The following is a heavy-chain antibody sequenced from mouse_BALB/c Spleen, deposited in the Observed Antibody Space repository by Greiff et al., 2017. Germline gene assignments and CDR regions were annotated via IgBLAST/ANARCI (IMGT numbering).Heavy chain of an antibody. CDR1: GFTFSSFG. J-gene: IGHJ4*01. D-gene: IGHD1-2*01. Sequence: EVKLMESGGGLVQPGGSRKLSCAASGFTFSSFGMHWVRQAPEKGLEWVAYISSGSSTIYYADTVKGRFTISRDNPKNTLFLQMTSLRSEDTAMYYCASTTASYYAMDYWGQGTSVTVSS. CDR2: ISSGSSTI. V-gene: IGHV5-17*02. CDR3: ASTTASYYAMDY.